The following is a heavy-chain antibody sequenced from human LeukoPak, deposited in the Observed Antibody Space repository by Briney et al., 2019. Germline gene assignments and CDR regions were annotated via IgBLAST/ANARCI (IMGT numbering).Heavy chain of an antibody. CDR3: ARLPTFYYDSSHYHYDY. Sequence: GGSLRLSCAASGFTLQNYAMSWVRQAPGKGLEWASSISGSGPNTDYADSVKGRFTISRDKSKNTLYLQMNSLRAEDTAVYYCARLPTFYYDSSHYHYDYWGQGTLVTVSS. CDR1: GFTLQNYA. J-gene: IGHJ4*02. D-gene: IGHD3-22*01. CDR2: ISGSGPNT. V-gene: IGHV3-23*01.